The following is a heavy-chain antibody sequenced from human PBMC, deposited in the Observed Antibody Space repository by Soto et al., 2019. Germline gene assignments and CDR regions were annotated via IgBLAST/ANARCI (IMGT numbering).Heavy chain of an antibody. D-gene: IGHD1-1*01. J-gene: IGHJ6*02. CDR2: IYYSGST. CDR3: ARVGGNRAYYQYYGMEV. CDR1: VCSIISGDYY. V-gene: IGHV4-30-4*01. Sequence: SSTXSLTGTFAVCSIISGDYYLSWIRQPPGKGLEWIGYIYYSGSTYYNPSLKSRVTISLDTSKNQFSLKLSSVTAADTAVYYCARVGGNRAYYQYYGMEVWGQGTTV.